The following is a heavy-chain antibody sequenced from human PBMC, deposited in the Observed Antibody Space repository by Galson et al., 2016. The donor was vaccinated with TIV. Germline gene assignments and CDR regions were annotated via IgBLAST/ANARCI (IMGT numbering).Heavy chain of an antibody. V-gene: IGHV3-33*01. CDR2: IWYDGSNK. Sequence: SLRLSCAASGFNFSRNGMHWVRQAPGKGLEWVAFIWYDGSNKYYVDSVKGRFTISRDNSKNALYVQINNLRAEDTAVYYCASRDIAVIPAAIVFDYWGQGTLVTVSS. CDR1: GFNFSRNG. CDR3: ASRDIAVIPAAIVFDY. D-gene: IGHD2-2*01. J-gene: IGHJ4*02.